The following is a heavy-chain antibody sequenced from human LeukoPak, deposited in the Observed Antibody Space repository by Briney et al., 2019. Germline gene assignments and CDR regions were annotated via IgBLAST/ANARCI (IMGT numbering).Heavy chain of an antibody. D-gene: IGHD6-19*01. V-gene: IGHV4-59*01. CDR2: IYYSGST. J-gene: IGHJ3*02. CDR1: GGSINSYY. Sequence: PSETLSLTCTVSGGSINSYYWSWLRQPPGKGLEWIGYIYYSGSTNYNPSLKSRVTISVDTSKNQFSLRLSSVTAADTAVYYCARDSRYSSGWYGDAFDIWGQGTMVTVSS. CDR3: ARDSRYSSGWYGDAFDI.